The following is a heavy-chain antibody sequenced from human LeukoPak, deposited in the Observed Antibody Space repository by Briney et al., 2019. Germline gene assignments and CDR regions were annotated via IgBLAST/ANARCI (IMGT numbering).Heavy chain of an antibody. D-gene: IGHD3-3*01. CDR2: IIPIFGTA. J-gene: IGHJ4*02. CDR1: GGTFISYA. V-gene: IGHV1-69*13. Sequence: ASVKVSCKASGGTFISYAISWVRQAPGQGLEWMGGIIPIFGTANYAQKFQGRVTITADESTSTAYMELSSLRSEDTAVYYCARGRALDYDFWSGYFNFDYWGQGTLVTVSS. CDR3: ARGRALDYDFWSGYFNFDY.